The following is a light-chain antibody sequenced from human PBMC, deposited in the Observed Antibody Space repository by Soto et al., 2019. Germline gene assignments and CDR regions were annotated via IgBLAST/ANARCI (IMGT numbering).Light chain of an antibody. V-gene: IGKV3-11*01. J-gene: IGKJ2*01. CDR2: DAS. CDR3: QQRSNWPPYT. CDR1: QSVSSY. Sequence: EIVLTQSPATLSLSPGERATLSCRASQSVSSYLAWYQQKPGQAPRLLIYDASNRATGIPPRFSGSGSGTXXXXXIXXLEPEDFAXXYCQQRSNWPPYTFGQGTKLEIK.